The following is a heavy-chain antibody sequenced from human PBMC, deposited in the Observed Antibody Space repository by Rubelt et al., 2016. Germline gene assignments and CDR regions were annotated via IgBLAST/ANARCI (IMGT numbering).Heavy chain of an antibody. Sequence: QVQLQESGPGLVKPSETLSLTCTVSGGSISSYYWSWIRQPPGKGLEWIGYIYYSGSTNYNPSLKNRVTRSVDTSKNQCSLKLRSGTAADTAVYYCARGYYYYMDVWGKGTTVTVSS. CDR1: GGSISSYY. J-gene: IGHJ6*03. CDR2: IYYSGST. CDR3: ARGYYYYMDV. V-gene: IGHV4-59*08.